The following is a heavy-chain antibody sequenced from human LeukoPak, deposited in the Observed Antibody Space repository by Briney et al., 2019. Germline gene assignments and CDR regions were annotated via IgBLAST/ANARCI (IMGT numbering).Heavy chain of an antibody. CDR2: IYYTGST. D-gene: IGHD3-22*01. J-gene: IGHJ4*02. CDR1: GGSFSTHY. Sequence: SETLSLTCTVSGGSFSTHYWSWVRQPPGRGLEWIGYIYYTGSTNYNPSLRSRVTISLETSKNQFSLKMRSVTATDTALYYCARGLGYDSSGGYDCWGQGTLVTVSS. V-gene: IGHV4-59*11. CDR3: ARGLGYDSSGGYDC.